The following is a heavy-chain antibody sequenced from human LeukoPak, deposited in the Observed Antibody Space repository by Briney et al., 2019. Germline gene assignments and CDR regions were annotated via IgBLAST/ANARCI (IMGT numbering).Heavy chain of an antibody. V-gene: IGHV5-10-1*01. CDR3: ARELTVENFQH. Sequence: GESLKISRKGSGYSLTSYWISWGRPMPGEGLEWMWNIYPSESYTNYSPSFQGHVTISLDKSIGTAYLQWSSLKASDTAMYYCARELTVENFQHWGQGTLVTVSS. J-gene: IGHJ1*01. D-gene: IGHD4-17*01. CDR2: IYPSESYT. CDR1: GYSLTSYW.